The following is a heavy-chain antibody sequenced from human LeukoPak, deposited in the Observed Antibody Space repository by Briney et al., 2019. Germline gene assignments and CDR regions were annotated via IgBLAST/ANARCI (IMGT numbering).Heavy chain of an antibody. CDR3: AKSISRPYYMDV. Sequence: GGSLSLSCAASGVPFSILAMSGVREAPGGGVEWVSAISGSGGSTYYADSVKGRFTISRDNSKNTLYLQMNSLRAEDTAVYYCAKSISRPYYMDVWGKGTTVTVSS. V-gene: IGHV3-23*01. CDR2: ISGSGGST. J-gene: IGHJ6*03. CDR1: GVPFSILA. D-gene: IGHD3-3*02.